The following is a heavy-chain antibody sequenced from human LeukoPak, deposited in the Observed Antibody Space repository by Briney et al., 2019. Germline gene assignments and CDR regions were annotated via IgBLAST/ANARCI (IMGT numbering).Heavy chain of an antibody. V-gene: IGHV3-7*01. Sequence: GGSLRLSCAASGLTFSNYWTHWVRQAPGKGLEWVAGIKDDGSEKYYVDSVKGRFTISRDNAKNTLYLQMNSLRAEDTAVYYCAKTRYYYYGMDVWGQGTTVTVSS. CDR2: IKDDGSEK. CDR1: GLTFSNYW. CDR3: AKTRYYYYGMDV. J-gene: IGHJ6*02.